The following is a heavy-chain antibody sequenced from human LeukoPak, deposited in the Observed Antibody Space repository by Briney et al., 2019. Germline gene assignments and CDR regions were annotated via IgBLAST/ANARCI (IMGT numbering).Heavy chain of an antibody. Sequence: GASVKVSCKASGYTFSNYGISWVRQAPGQGLEWMGWISPYNGNTNYAQKLQGRVTMTTDTSTSTAYMELRSLRSDDTAVYYCARDLDSSSWFYYYYGMDVWGQGTTVTVSS. CDR2: ISPYNGNT. D-gene: IGHD6-13*01. CDR3: ARDLDSSSWFYYYYGMDV. V-gene: IGHV1-18*01. J-gene: IGHJ6*02. CDR1: GYTFSNYG.